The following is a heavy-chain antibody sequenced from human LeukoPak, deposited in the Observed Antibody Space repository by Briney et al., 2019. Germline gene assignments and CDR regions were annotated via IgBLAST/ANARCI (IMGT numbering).Heavy chain of an antibody. V-gene: IGHV3-23*01. D-gene: IGHD3-10*01. CDR1: GFTFSSYE. J-gene: IGHJ6*03. CDR2: ISNSGGST. CDR3: AIARSGYYYMDV. Sequence: GGSLRLSCAASGFTFSSYEMNWVRQAPGKGLEWVSVISNSGGSTYYADSVKGRFTISRDNSKHTLYLQMNSLGAEDTAVYYCAIARSGYYYMDVWGKGTTVAVSS.